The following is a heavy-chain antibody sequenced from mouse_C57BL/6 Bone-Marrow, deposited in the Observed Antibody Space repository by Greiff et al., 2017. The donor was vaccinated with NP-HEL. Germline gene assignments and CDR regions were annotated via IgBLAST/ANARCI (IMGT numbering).Heavy chain of an antibody. CDR2: INPSSGYT. J-gene: IGHJ1*03. CDR1: GYTFTSYT. V-gene: IGHV1-4*01. Sequence: QVQLQQSGAELARPGASVKMSCKASGYTFTSYTMHWVKQRPGQGLEWIGYINPSSGYTKYNQKFKDKATLTADKSSSTAYMRLSSLTSEDSAVYYCARDARYDGRYFDVWGTGTTVTVSS. D-gene: IGHD2-3*01. CDR3: ARDARYDGRYFDV.